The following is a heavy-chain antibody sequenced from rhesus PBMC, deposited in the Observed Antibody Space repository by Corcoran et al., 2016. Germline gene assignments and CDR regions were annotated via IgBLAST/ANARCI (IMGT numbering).Heavy chain of an antibody. CDR3: TSGADGSWDAFDF. V-gene: IGHV3S16*01. CDR2: ISSSSSFI. Sequence: EVQLVESGGGLVQPGGSLRLSCAASGFTFSDYYMSWVRQAPGKGLVWVSSISSSSSFIYYADSVKGRCTISRDNAKNSLSLQMNSLKTEDTAVYYCTSGADGSWDAFDFWGQGLRVTVSS. CDR1: GFTFSDYY. D-gene: IGHD6-25*01. J-gene: IGHJ3*01.